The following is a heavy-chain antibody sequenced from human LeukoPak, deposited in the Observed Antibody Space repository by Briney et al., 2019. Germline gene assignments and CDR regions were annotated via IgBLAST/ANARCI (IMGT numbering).Heavy chain of an antibody. CDR3: ARGGSSWYIN. D-gene: IGHD6-13*01. J-gene: IGHJ4*02. V-gene: IGHV4-31*11. CDR2: IYYSGST. CDR1: GGSFSGYY. Sequence: KPSETLSLTCAVYGGSFSGYYWSWIRQHPGKGLEWIGYIYYSGSTYYNPSLKSRVTISVDTSKNQFSLKLSSVTAADTAVYYCARGGSSWYINWGQGTLVTVSS.